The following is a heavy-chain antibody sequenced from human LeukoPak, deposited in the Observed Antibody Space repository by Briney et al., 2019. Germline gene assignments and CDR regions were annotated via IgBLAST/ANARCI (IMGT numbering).Heavy chain of an antibody. J-gene: IGHJ4*02. CDR1: GFTFDDYT. CDR3: AKADTTLDPFDH. Sequence: GGSLRLSCAASGFTFDDYTIHWVRQAPGKGLEWVSLISWDAGRTYYADSVKGRFTISRDNSKNSLYLQMNSLRTEDTALYYCAKADTTLDPFDHWGQGTLVTVSS. V-gene: IGHV3-43*01. D-gene: IGHD5-18*01. CDR2: ISWDAGRT.